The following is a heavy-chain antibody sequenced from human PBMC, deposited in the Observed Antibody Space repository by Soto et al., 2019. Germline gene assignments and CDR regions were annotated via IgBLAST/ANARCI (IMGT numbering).Heavy chain of an antibody. D-gene: IGHD1-26*01. J-gene: IGHJ2*01. CDR2: IYSGGST. CDR1: GFTVSSNY. CDR3: ARDLPSGSYYYFDL. Sequence: GGSLRLSCAASGFTVSSNYMSWVRQAPGKGLEWVSVIYSGGSTYYADSVKGRFTISRDNSKNTLYLQMNSLRAEDTAVYYCARDLPSGSYYYFDLWGRGTLVTVSS. V-gene: IGHV3-66*01.